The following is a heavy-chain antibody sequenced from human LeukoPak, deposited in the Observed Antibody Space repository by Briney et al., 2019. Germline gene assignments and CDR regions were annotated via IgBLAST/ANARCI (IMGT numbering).Heavy chain of an antibody. CDR3: ARGLNMVRGVINRYFDY. J-gene: IGHJ4*02. V-gene: IGHV4-34*01. CDR2: INHSGST. D-gene: IGHD3-10*01. CDR1: GGSFSGYY. Sequence: PSEILSLTCAVYGGSFSGYYWSWIRQPPGKGLEWIGEINHSGSTNYNPSLKSRVTISVDTSKNQFSLKLSSVTAADTAVYYCARGLNMVRGVINRYFDYWGQGTLVTVSS.